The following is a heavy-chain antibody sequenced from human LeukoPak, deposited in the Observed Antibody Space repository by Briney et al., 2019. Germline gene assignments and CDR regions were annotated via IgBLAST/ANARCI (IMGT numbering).Heavy chain of an antibody. V-gene: IGHV3-48*01. J-gene: IGHJ6*03. Sequence: GGSLRLACGASGLTFSSYSMDWVRQAPEKGLEWVSYISSSSTIYYADSVKGRFTISRDNARNSLYLQMNSLRAEDTAVYYCARDLEDYDYYMDVWGKGTTVTVSS. CDR3: ARDLEDYDYYMDV. CDR1: GLTFSSYS. CDR2: ISSSSTI.